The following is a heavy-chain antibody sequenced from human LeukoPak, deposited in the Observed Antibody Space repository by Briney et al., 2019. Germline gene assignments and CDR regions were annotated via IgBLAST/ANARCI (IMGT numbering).Heavy chain of an antibody. Sequence: ASVKVSCKASGGTFSSYAISWVRQAPGQGLEWMGRIIPILGIANYAQKFQGRVTITADKSTSTAYMELSSLRSEDTAVYYCVRVIVVPSRDLYYYYGMDVWGQGTTVTVSS. CDR3: VRVIVVPSRDLYYYYGMDV. CDR2: IIPILGIA. CDR1: GGTFSSYA. D-gene: IGHD3-22*01. J-gene: IGHJ6*02. V-gene: IGHV1-69*04.